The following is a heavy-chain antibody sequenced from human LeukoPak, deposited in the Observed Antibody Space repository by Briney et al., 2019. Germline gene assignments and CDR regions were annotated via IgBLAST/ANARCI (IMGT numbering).Heavy chain of an antibody. J-gene: IGHJ1*01. Sequence: PGGSLRLSCAASGLTIGNNFMAWVRQAPGKGLEWVSLIYIGGTTYSADSVKGRFTISRDNSKNTLHLQMNSLRGVDTAVYYCARDTDYYGSGRHGYFDHWGQGTLVTVSS. V-gene: IGHV3-66*01. D-gene: IGHD3-10*01. CDR1: GLTIGNNF. CDR2: IYIGGTT. CDR3: ARDTDYYGSGRHGYFDH.